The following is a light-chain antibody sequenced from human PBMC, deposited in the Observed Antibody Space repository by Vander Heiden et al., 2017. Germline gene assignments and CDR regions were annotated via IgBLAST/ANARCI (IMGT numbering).Light chain of an antibody. Sequence: SVLTQPPSASGTPGQRATISCSGSSSNVGSNTVNWYQQPPGTAPKLLIYSNNQRPSGVPDRFSGSKSGTSASLAISGLQSEDEADYYCAAWDDSRNGWVFGGGTKRTVL. V-gene: IGLV1-44*01. CDR2: SNN. CDR3: AAWDDSRNGWV. CDR1: SSNVGSNT. J-gene: IGLJ3*02.